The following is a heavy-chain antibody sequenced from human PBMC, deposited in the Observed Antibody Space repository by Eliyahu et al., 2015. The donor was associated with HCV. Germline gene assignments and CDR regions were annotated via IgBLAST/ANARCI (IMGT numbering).Heavy chain of an antibody. Sequence: QLQLQESGPGLVKPSETLSLTCTVSGGSISSSSYYWGWIRQPPGKGLEWIGGIYYSGSTYYNPSLKSRVTISVDTSKNQFSLKLSSVTAADTAVYYCARQPVPDSSGWYPFDYWGQGTLVTVSS. CDR1: GGSISSSSYY. D-gene: IGHD6-19*01. V-gene: IGHV4-39*01. J-gene: IGHJ4*02. CDR2: IYYSGST. CDR3: ARQPVPDSSGWYPFDY.